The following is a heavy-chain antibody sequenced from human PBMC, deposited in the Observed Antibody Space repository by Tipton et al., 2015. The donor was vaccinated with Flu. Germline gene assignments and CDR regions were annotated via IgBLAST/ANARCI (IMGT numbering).Heavy chain of an antibody. CDR2: ILPFIGTP. CDR1: AGTFGNYA. V-gene: IGHV1-69*06. CDR3: ATRTPTYGDAFDI. J-gene: IGHJ3*02. Sequence: QSGAEVKRPGSSVMASCKTSAGTFGNYAINWVRQAPGQGLEWMGGILPFIGTPNYAQKFQGRVTVSADRSTRTVYMELNGLRSDDTAVYFCATRTPTYGDAFDIWGQGTMVSVSS. D-gene: IGHD4-23*01.